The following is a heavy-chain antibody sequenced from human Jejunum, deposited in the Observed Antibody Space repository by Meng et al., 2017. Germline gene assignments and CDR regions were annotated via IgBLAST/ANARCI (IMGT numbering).Heavy chain of an antibody. D-gene: IGHD2-2*01. V-gene: IGHV4-4*02. J-gene: IGHJ4*02. Sequence: VQLQDSGPRLVKPSGTLSLACAVSGGYINKENWWSWVRQSPERGLEWIGEIYNGGNTNYNPSLNRRVTMSVDESTNQMSLKLTSVTAADTAVYYCVRGEFAMLARFDFWGQGILVTVSS. CDR2: IYNGGNT. CDR3: VRGEFAMLARFDF. CDR1: GGYINKENW.